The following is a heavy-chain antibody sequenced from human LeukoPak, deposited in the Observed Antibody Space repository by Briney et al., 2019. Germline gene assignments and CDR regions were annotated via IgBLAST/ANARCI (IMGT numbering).Heavy chain of an antibody. D-gene: IGHD3-22*01. CDR2: TNPNSGGT. J-gene: IGHJ4*02. V-gene: IGHV1-2*02. CDR1: GDAFSTYV. CDR3: ARDLQSSSGYYYVVGY. Sequence: GASVKVSCKASGDAFSTYVFTWVRQAPGQGLEWMGWTNPNSGGTNYAQKFQGRVTMTRDTSISTAYMELTRLRSDDTAVYYCARDLQSSSGYYYVVGYWGQGTLVTVSS.